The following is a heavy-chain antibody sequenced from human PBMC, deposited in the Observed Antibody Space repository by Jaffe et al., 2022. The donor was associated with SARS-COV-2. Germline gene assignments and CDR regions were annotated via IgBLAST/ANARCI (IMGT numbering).Heavy chain of an antibody. Sequence: QVQLVQSGAEVKKPGASVKVSCKASGYTFTSYAMHWVRQAPGQRLEWMGWINAGNGNTKYSQKFQGRVTITRDTSASTAYMELSSLRSEDTAVYYCARGSYYYDSSGYYYEGNWFDPWGQGTLVTVSS. CDR3: ARGSYYYDSSGYYYEGNWFDP. V-gene: IGHV1-3*01. CDR2: INAGNGNT. D-gene: IGHD3-22*01. J-gene: IGHJ5*02. CDR1: GYTFTSYA.